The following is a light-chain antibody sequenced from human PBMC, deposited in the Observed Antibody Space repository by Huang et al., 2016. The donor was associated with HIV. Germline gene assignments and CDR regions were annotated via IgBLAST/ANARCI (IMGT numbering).Light chain of an antibody. V-gene: IGKV3-15*01. CDR2: GAS. Sequence: EIVMTQSPATLSVSPGERATLTCRASQNFRTNVAWYQQKRGQPPRLLIYGASTRAAGIPARFSGSGSGTEFTLILTSLQSEDFAVYYCQHYHDWPPLAFGGGTKVEIK. CDR1: QNFRTN. J-gene: IGKJ4*01. CDR3: QHYHDWPPLA.